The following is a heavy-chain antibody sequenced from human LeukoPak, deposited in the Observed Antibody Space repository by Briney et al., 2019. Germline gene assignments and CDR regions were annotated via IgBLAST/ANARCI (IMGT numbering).Heavy chain of an antibody. V-gene: IGHV1-2*02. J-gene: IGHJ4*02. CDR2: INPNSGGT. D-gene: IGHD5-24*01. CDR1: GYTFTGYY. Sequence: GASVKVSCKASGYTFTGYYMHWVRQAPGQGLEWMGWINPNSGGTNYAQKFQGRVTTTRDTSISTAYMELSRLRSDDTAVYYCARAGGWLQSPFDYWGQGTLVTVSS. CDR3: ARAGGWLQSPFDY.